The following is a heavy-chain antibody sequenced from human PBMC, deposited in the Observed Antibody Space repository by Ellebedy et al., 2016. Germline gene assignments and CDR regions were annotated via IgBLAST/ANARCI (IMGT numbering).Heavy chain of an antibody. CDR1: GFTFSSYA. CDR3: TRGGLDNSFDV. D-gene: IGHD3-16*01. V-gene: IGHV3-48*02. Sequence: GESLKISRAASGFTFSSYAMSWVRQAPGKGLEWVSYISPTSGSTIYYADSVKGRFTISRDNAKNSVYLQMNSLRDEDTAVYYCTRGGLDNSFDVWGQGTMVTVSS. CDR2: ISPTSGSTI. J-gene: IGHJ3*01.